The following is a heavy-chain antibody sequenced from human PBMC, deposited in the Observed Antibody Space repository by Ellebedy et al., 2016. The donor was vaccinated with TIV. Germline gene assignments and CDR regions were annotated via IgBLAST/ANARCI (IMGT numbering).Heavy chain of an antibody. CDR1: GYTFTSYD. CDR2: MNPNSGNT. Sequence: ASVKVSCXASGYTFTSYDINWVRQATGQGLEWMGWMNPNSGNTGYAQKFQGRVTMTRDTSTSTVYMELSSLRSEDTAVYYCARALHSRYYYGMDVWGQGTTVTVSS. J-gene: IGHJ6*02. V-gene: IGHV1-8*01. D-gene: IGHD3-3*02. CDR3: ARALHSRYYYGMDV.